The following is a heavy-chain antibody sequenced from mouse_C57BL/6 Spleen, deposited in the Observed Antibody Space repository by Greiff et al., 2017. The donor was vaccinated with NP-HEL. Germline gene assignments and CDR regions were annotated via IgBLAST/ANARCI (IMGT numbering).Heavy chain of an antibody. Sequence: VQLQQSGPELVKPGASVKISCKASGYAFSSSWMNWVKQRPGKGLEWIGRIYPGDGDTNYNGKFKGKATLTADKSSSTAYMQLSSLTSEDSAVYFCARYGNSLDYWGQGTTPTVSS. CDR3: ARYGNSLDY. D-gene: IGHD2-1*01. J-gene: IGHJ2*01. CDR2: IYPGDGDT. CDR1: GYAFSSSW. V-gene: IGHV1-82*01.